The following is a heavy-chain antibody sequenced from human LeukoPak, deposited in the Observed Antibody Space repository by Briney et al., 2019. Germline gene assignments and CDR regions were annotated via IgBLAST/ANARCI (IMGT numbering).Heavy chain of an antibody. V-gene: IGHV3-23*01. D-gene: IGHD3-16*01. CDR1: GFTSIAYA. CDR2: ISGGGVTT. CDR3: ARNQQLGGHSYYYYGMDV. Sequence: GGSLRLSCVGSGFTSIAYALTWARQAPGKGLEWVSGISGGGVTTYYADSVKGRFTISRDNSKNTLYLRMNSLRADDTAIYYCARNQQLGGHSYYYYGMDVWGQGTTVTVSS. J-gene: IGHJ6*02.